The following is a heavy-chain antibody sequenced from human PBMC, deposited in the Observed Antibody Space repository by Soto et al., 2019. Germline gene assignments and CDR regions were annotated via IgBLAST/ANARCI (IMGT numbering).Heavy chain of an antibody. V-gene: IGHV3-15*07. CDR1: GFTFSNAW. CDR2: IKSKTDGGTT. D-gene: IGHD3-22*01. J-gene: IGHJ3*02. Sequence: GGSLRLSCAASGFTFSNAWMNWVRQAPGKGLEWVGRIKSKTDGGTTDYAAPVKGRFTISRDDSKNTLYLQMNSLKTEDTAVYYCTTEGYDSSGYDAFDIWGQGTMVTVSS. CDR3: TTEGYDSSGYDAFDI.